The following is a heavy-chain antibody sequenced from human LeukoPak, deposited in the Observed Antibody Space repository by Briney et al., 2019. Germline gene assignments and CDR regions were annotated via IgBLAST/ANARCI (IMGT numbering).Heavy chain of an antibody. D-gene: IGHD4-17*01. Sequence: PSETLSLTCAVYGGSFSGYYWSWIRQLPGKGLEWIGEINHSGSTNYNPSLKSRVTISVDTSKNQFSLKLSSVTAADTAVYYCARGSSYYGDYFRMDVWGKGTTVTVSS. CDR3: ARGSSYYGDYFRMDV. CDR2: INHSGST. V-gene: IGHV4-34*01. J-gene: IGHJ6*04. CDR1: GGSFSGYY.